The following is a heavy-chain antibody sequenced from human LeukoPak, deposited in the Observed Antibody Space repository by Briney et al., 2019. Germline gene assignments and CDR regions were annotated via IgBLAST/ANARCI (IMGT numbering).Heavy chain of an antibody. CDR2: ISGSGGST. D-gene: IGHD2-2*01. J-gene: IGHJ6*02. V-gene: IGHV3-23*01. CDR3: ARDGPDEGNACSRTSPCYTMDV. Sequence: PGGSLRLSCAASGFTLSSYAMSWVRQAPGKGLEWVSAISGSGGSTYYADSVKGRFTISRDNSKNTLYIQMNSLRAEDTAVYYCARDGPDEGNACSRTSPCYTMDVWGQGTTVTVSS. CDR1: GFTLSSYA.